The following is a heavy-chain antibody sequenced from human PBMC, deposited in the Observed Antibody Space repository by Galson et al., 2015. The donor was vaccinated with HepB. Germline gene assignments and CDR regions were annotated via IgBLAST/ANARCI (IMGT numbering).Heavy chain of an antibody. CDR3: ATQRLTVTIQHYYYYYYMDV. Sequence: SVKVSCKASGYTFTSYYMHWVRQAPGQGLGWMGIINPSGGSTSYAQKFQGRVTMTRDTSTSTVYMELSSLRSEDTAVYYCATQRLTVTIQHYYYYYYMDVWGKGTTVTVSS. J-gene: IGHJ6*03. V-gene: IGHV1-46*01. CDR1: GYTFTSYY. CDR2: INPSGGST. D-gene: IGHD4-11*01.